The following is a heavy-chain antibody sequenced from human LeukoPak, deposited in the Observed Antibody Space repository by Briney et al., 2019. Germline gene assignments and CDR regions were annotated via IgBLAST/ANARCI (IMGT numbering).Heavy chain of an antibody. CDR2: ISYDGSNK. Sequence: GRSLRLSCAASGFTFSQYAIHWVRQAPGKGLEWVAVISYDGSNKYYADSVKGRFTISRDNSKNTLYVQMNSLRAEDAAVYYCAKDKGWGYSSYDYYGMDVWGQGTTVTVSS. D-gene: IGHD1-26*01. J-gene: IGHJ6*02. CDR3: AKDKGWGYSSYDYYGMDV. CDR1: GFTFSQYA. V-gene: IGHV3-30*18.